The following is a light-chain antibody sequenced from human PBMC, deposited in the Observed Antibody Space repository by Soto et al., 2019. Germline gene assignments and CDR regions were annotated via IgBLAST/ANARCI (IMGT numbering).Light chain of an antibody. Sequence: QSVLTQPPSASGSPGQSVTISCTGTSSDVGGYNYVSWYQQHPGTAPKLILYEVNNRPSGVSNRFSGSKSGNTASLIISGLHTEDEANYYCSAYTTPNTLIFGTGTKLTVL. V-gene: IGLV2-14*01. CDR2: EVN. CDR3: SAYTTPNTLI. CDR1: SSDVGGYNY. J-gene: IGLJ1*01.